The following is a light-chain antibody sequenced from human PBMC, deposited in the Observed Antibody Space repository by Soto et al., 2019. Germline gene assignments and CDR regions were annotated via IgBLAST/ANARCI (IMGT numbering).Light chain of an antibody. J-gene: IGLJ1*01. CDR1: RSDVGGYNY. V-gene: IGLV2-14*01. CDR3: SSYTSSPV. CDR2: DVS. Sequence: QSALTQPASMSGSPGQSITVSCTGTRSDVGGYNYVSWYQQHPGKAPKLIIYDVSNRPSGVSNRFSGSKSGNTASLTISGLQAEDEADYYCSSYTSSPVFGTGTKVTVL.